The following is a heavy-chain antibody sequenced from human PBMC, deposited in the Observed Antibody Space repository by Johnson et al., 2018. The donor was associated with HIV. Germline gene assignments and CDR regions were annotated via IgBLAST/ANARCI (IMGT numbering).Heavy chain of an antibody. CDR2: ISYDGYNK. J-gene: IGHJ3*02. CDR1: GFTFSTYA. D-gene: IGHD1-26*01. CDR3: ARDPHEWELLGGAFDI. V-gene: IGHV3-30*04. Sequence: VQLVESGGGVVQPGRSLRLSCAASGFTFSTYAMHWVRQAPGKGLEWVAVISYDGYNKYYANSVTGRFPISRDNSKNTLYLQMNSLRAEDTAVYYCARDPHEWELLGGAFDIWGQGTMVTVSS.